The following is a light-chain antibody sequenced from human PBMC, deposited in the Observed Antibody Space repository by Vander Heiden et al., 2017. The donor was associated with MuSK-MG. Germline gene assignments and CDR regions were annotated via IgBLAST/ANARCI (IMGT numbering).Light chain of an antibody. CDR3: AAWDDSLNGVV. Sequence: QSVLTQPPSASGTPGQRVTISCSGSSSNIGSNTVNWYQQLPVTAPKLRIYRNNQRPSGVPDRFSGSKSGTSASLAISELQSEDEADDDCAAWDDSLNGVVFGGGTKLTVL. CDR2: RNN. CDR1: SSNIGSNT. J-gene: IGLJ2*01. V-gene: IGLV1-44*01.